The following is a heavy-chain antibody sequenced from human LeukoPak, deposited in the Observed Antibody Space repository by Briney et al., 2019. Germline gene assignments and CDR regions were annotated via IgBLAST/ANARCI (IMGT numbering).Heavy chain of an antibody. D-gene: IGHD3-16*01. CDR3: ASSKGDPFDY. CDR1: GGSISSSSYY. CDR2: IYYSGST. Sequence: SETLSLTCTVSGGSISSSSYYWGWIRQPPGKGLEWIGSIYYSGSTYYNPSLKSRVTISVDTSKNQFSLKLSSVTAADTAVYYCASSKGDPFDYWSQGTLVTVSS. J-gene: IGHJ4*02. V-gene: IGHV4-39*01.